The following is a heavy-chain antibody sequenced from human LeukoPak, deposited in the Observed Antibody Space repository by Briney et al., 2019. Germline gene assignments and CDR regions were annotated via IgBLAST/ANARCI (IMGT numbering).Heavy chain of an antibody. D-gene: IGHD3-16*01. V-gene: IGHV4-39*07. CDR2: IYYSGST. Sequence: SQTLSLTCTVSGGSLSSSSYYWGWIRQPPGTGLEWIGSIYYSGSTYYNPSLKSRVTISVDTSKNQFSLKLSSVTAAGTAVYYCARAVGDRYSTPLQFDYWGQGTLVTVSS. CDR1: GGSLSSSSYY. J-gene: IGHJ4*02. CDR3: ARAVGDRYSTPLQFDY.